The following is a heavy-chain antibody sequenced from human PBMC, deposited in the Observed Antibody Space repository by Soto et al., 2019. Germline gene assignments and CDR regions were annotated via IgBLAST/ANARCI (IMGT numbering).Heavy chain of an antibody. CDR1: GDSVSSNSAA. V-gene: IGHV6-1*01. CDR3: ARDWSSSGWSRDYYYGMDV. CDR2: TYYRSKWYN. D-gene: IGHD6-19*01. J-gene: IGHJ6*02. Sequence: QVQLQQSGPGLVKPSQTLSLTCAISGDSVSSNSAAWNWIRQSPSRGLEWLGRTYYRSKWYNDYAVPVKSRITINPDTSNNQFSLHLNAVTPEDTAAYYCARDWSSSGWSRDYYYGMDVWGQGTTVTVSS.